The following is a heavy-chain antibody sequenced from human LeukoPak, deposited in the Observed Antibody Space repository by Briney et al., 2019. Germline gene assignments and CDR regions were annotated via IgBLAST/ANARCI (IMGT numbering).Heavy chain of an antibody. CDR3: AIPEYYGSGSYFDY. CDR2: FSGSGWNT. V-gene: IGHV3-23*01. CDR1: GFTFSIYA. J-gene: IGHJ4*02. Sequence: QTGGSLRLSCAASGFTFSIYAMRWVRQAPGKGMEWVSAFSGSGWNTTHADSVKGRFTISRDNSKNTLYLQMNSLRAEDTAVYYCAIPEYYGSGSYFDYWGQGTLVTVSS. D-gene: IGHD3-10*01.